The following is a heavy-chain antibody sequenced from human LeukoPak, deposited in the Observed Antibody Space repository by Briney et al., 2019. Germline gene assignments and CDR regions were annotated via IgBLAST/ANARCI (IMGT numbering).Heavy chain of an antibody. CDR1: GFTVSNTY. D-gene: IGHD6-19*01. V-gene: IGHV3-53*01. CDR3: ASGGGYSSAWHSSDY. J-gene: IGHJ4*02. Sequence: GGSLRLSCAASGFTVSNTYMSWVRQAPGKGMEWVSIIYSDGRTYYADFAKGRFTISRDNSKNTMYLQMNSLRAEDTAVYYCASGGGYSSAWHSSDYWGQGTLVTVSS. CDR2: IYSDGRT.